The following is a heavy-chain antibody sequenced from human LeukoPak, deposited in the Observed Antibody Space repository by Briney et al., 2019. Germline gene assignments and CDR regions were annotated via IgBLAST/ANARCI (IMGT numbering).Heavy chain of an antibody. CDR1: GGTFSSYA. D-gene: IGHD5-24*01. CDR3: ARGDGYNWLADY. CDR2: IIPIYGTT. J-gene: IGHJ4*02. V-gene: IGHV1-69*05. Sequence: SVKVSCKASGGTFSSYAIAWVRQAPGQGLEWMGGIIPIYGTTNYAQNFQGRVTITTDESRTTVYMELNSLRSEDTAVYYCARGDGYNWLADYWGQGTLVTVSS.